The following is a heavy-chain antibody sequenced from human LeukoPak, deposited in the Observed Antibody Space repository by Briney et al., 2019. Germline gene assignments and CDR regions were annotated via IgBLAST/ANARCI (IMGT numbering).Heavy chain of an antibody. J-gene: IGHJ4*02. D-gene: IGHD7-27*01. CDR2: IGTSGGDI. Sequence: GLPLRISCAASGFTFSNYVMIWGRQGPRKGPHWVSIIGTSGGDIHYADSVKGRFSISRDNSKNTLFLQMSSLRVDDTAVYYCARDPNWGSGYWGQGTLVTVSS. CDR3: ARDPNWGSGY. V-gene: IGHV3-23*01. CDR1: GFTFSNYV.